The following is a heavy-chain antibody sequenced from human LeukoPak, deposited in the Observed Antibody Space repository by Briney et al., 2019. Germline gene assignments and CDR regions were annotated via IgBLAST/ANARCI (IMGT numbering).Heavy chain of an antibody. Sequence: PSETLSLTCTVSGYSISSGYYWGWIRQPPGKGLEWIGSIYHSGSTHYIPSLKSRVTISVDTSKNQFSLKLSSVTAADTAVYYCARDYVEMATVVVWYFDLWGRGTLVTVSS. D-gene: IGHD5-24*01. CDR2: IYHSGST. CDR1: GYSISSGYY. CDR3: ARDYVEMATVVVWYFDL. J-gene: IGHJ2*01. V-gene: IGHV4-38-2*02.